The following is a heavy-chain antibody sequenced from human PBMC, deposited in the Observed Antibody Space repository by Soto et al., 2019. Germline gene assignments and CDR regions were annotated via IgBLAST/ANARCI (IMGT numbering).Heavy chain of an antibody. CDR1: GFTFSSYS. J-gene: IGHJ4*02. CDR3: ARDRDVTIFGVVYYPMDY. V-gene: IGHV3-48*02. CDR2: ISSSSSTI. Sequence: EVQLVESEGGLVQPGGSLRLSCAASGFTFSSYSMNWVRQAPGKGLEWVSYISSSSSTIYYADSVKGRFTISRDNAKNSLYLQMNSLRDEDTAVYYCARDRDVTIFGVVYYPMDYWGQGTLVTVSS. D-gene: IGHD3-3*01.